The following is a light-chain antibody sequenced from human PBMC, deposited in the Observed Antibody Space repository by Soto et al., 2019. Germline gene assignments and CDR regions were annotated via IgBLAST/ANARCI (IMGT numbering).Light chain of an antibody. J-gene: IGKJ1*01. CDR1: QSIGSW. CDR2: KAS. CDR3: QQFNSYPWT. V-gene: IGKV1-5*03. Sequence: DIQMPQSPSTLSASVGDRVTITCRASQSIGSWLAWYQQKPGKAPNLLIYKASSLESGVPSRFSGSGSGTEFTVTISSLQPEDFATYYCQQFNSYPWTFGQGTKVDIK.